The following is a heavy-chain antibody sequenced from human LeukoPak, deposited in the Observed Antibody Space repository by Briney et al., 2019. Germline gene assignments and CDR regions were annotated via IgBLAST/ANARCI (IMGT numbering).Heavy chain of an antibody. Sequence: KPGGSLRLSCAASGFTFSSHGMNWVRQAPGKGLEWVSSISSSSSYIYYADSVKGRFTISRDNAKNSLYLQMNSPRAEDTAVYYCARDDRWDCSSTSCYAFDYWGQGTLVTVSS. CDR2: ISSSSSYI. D-gene: IGHD2-2*01. V-gene: IGHV3-21*01. CDR3: ARDDRWDCSSTSCYAFDY. J-gene: IGHJ4*02. CDR1: GFTFSSHG.